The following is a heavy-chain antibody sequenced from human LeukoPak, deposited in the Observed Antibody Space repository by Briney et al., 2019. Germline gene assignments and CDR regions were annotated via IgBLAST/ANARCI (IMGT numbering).Heavy chain of an antibody. CDR1: GFSFSTYW. J-gene: IGHJ3*02. CDR3: ARDTAGREWEPPDAFDI. Sequence: GGSVRLSCAASGFSFSTYWMSWVRQAPWRGLEWVANIKPHGSEKYYVDSVKGRFTISRDNAKNSLYLQMNSLRSDDTAVYYCARDTAGREWEPPDAFDIWGQGTMVTVSS. V-gene: IGHV3-7*03. CDR2: IKPHGSEK. D-gene: IGHD1-26*01.